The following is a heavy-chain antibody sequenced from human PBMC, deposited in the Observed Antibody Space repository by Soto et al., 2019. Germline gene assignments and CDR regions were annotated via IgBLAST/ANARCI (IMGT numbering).Heavy chain of an antibody. V-gene: IGHV4-59*01. CDR2: IYYSGST. CDR3: ARGGLSGPYDAFDI. D-gene: IGHD2-15*01. CDR1: GGSISSYY. J-gene: IGHJ3*02. Sequence: SETLSLTCTVSGGSISSYYWSWIRQPPGKGLEWIGYIYYSGSTNYNPSLKSRVTISVDTSKNQFSPKLSSVTAADTAVYYCARGGLSGPYDAFDIWGQGTMVTVSS.